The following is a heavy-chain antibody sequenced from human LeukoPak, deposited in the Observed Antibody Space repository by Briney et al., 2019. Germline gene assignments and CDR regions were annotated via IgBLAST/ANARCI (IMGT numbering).Heavy chain of an antibody. CDR1: GYSISSGYY. CDR2: IYHSGST. D-gene: IGHD3-22*01. J-gene: IGHJ4*02. Sequence: SETLSLTCAVSGYSISSGYYWGWIRQPPGKGLEWIGSIYHSGSTYYNPSLKSRVTISVDTSKNQFSLQLSSVTAADTAVYYCASRKSSGYYDWWGQGTLVSVSS. V-gene: IGHV4-38-2*01. CDR3: ASRKSSGYYDW.